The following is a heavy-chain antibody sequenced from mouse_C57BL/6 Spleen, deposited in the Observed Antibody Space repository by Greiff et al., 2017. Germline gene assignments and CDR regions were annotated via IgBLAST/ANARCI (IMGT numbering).Heavy chain of an antibody. CDR3: ARGGITTVVATGFDY. V-gene: IGHV1-69*01. J-gene: IGHJ2*01. Sequence: QVQLQQPGAELVMPGASVKLSCKASGYTFTSYWMHWVKQRPGQGLEWIGEIDPSDSYTNYNQKFKGKSTLTVDKSSSTAYMQLSSLTSEDSAVYYCARGGITTVVATGFDYWGQGTTRTVSS. CDR2: IDPSDSYT. CDR1: GYTFTSYW. D-gene: IGHD1-1*01.